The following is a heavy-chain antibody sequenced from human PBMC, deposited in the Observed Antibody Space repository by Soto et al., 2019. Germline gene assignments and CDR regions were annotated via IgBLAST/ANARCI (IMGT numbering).Heavy chain of an antibody. D-gene: IGHD6-13*01. Sequence: QVQLVESGGGVVQPGRSLRLSCAASGFTFSSYAMHWVRQAPGKGLEWVAVISYDGSNKYYADSVKGRFTISRDNSKNTLYLQMNSLRAEDTAVYYCASLYSSSDYYYYGMDVWGQGTTVPVSS. CDR2: ISYDGSNK. V-gene: IGHV3-30-3*01. CDR1: GFTFSSYA. CDR3: ASLYSSSDYYYYGMDV. J-gene: IGHJ6*02.